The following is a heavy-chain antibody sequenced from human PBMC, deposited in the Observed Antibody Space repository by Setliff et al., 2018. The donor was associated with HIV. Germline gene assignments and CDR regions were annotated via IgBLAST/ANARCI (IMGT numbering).Heavy chain of an antibody. CDR2: INAGNGNT. CDR1: GYTFSNYV. D-gene: IGHD3-10*01. Sequence: ASVKVSCKASGYTFSNYVMQWVRQAPGQRLEWMGWINAGNGNTKYSQEFQGRVTITTDTSADTAYMELSSLRFEDTAVYYCARDPVSDYYGSGSYHGIDYWGQGTLVTVSS. J-gene: IGHJ4*02. V-gene: IGHV1-3*01. CDR3: ARDPVSDYYGSGSYHGIDY.